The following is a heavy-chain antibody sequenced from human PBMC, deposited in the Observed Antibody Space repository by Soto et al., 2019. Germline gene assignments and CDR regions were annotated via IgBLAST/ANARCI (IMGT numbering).Heavy chain of an antibody. Sequence: GSLRLSCAAAGFSVSTSHISWVRQAPGKGLERVSVIYSGGATHYAVSVKGRFIISRDNSKNTLYLEMNSLRAEDTAVYYCGKRRRYCSGGSCYYYYYGMDVWGQGTTVTAP. J-gene: IGHJ6*02. CDR2: IYSGGAT. CDR1: GFSVSTSH. D-gene: IGHD2-15*01. V-gene: IGHV3-53*01. CDR3: GKRRRYCSGGSCYYYYYGMDV.